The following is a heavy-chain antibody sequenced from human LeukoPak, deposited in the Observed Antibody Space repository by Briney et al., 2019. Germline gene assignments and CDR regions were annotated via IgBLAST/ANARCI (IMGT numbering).Heavy chain of an antibody. V-gene: IGHV1-24*01. D-gene: IGHD5-24*01. Sequence: ASVKVSCKVSGYTLTELSMHWVRQAPGKGREWVGGFYPEDGETIYAQKFQGRVTMTEDTSTDTAYMELSSLRSEDTAVYYCARDQRWLQFRASNNFDYWGQGTLVTVSS. CDR1: GYTLTELS. CDR2: FYPEDGET. J-gene: IGHJ4*02. CDR3: ARDQRWLQFRASNNFDY.